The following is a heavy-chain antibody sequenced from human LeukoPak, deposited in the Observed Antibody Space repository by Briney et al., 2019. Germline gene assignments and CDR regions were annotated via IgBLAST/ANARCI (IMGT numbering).Heavy chain of an antibody. Sequence: PGGSLRLSCAASGFTFSTYSMTWVRQGPGKGLEWVSSIYPSGDSTFYADSVKGRFTISSDNSKNTLYLQMSSLRTEDTAIYYCAKDVVPDSGWDLDYWGQGTLVTVSS. CDR2: IYPSGDST. CDR3: AKDVVPDSGWDLDY. J-gene: IGHJ4*02. D-gene: IGHD6-19*01. V-gene: IGHV3-23*01. CDR1: GFTFSTYS.